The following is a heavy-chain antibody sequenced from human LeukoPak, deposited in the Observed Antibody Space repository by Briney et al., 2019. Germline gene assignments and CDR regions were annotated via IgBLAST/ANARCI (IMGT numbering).Heavy chain of an antibody. Sequence: PGGSLRLSCAASGFTLSSYSMNWVCQAPGKGLEWVSSISSSSSYIYYADSVKGRFTISRDNAKNSLYLQMNSLRAEDTAVYYCARDYSVITPVLDYWGQGTLVTVSS. V-gene: IGHV3-21*01. CDR1: GFTLSSYS. CDR2: ISSSSSYI. CDR3: ARDYSVITPVLDY. D-gene: IGHD3-16*01. J-gene: IGHJ4*02.